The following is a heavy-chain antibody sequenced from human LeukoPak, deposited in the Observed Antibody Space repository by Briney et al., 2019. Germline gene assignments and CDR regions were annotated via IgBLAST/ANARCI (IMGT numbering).Heavy chain of an antibody. V-gene: IGHV3-30*03. CDR2: ISYDGSNK. J-gene: IGHJ4*02. CDR3: AIQGDYGDYLETYFDY. CDR1: GFTFSSYG. Sequence: GGSLRLSCAASGFTFSSYGMHWVRQAPGKGLEWVAVISYDGSNKYYADSVKGRFTISRDNSKNTLYLQMNSLRAGDTAVYYCAIQGDYGDYLETYFDYWGQGTLVTVSS. D-gene: IGHD4-17*01.